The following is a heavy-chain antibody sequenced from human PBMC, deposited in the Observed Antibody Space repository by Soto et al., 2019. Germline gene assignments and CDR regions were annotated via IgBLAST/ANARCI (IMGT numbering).Heavy chain of an antibody. CDR3: ARERDGSGSLSYYFDQ. V-gene: IGHV1-69*01. J-gene: IGHJ4*02. Sequence: QLELVQSGAEVMEPGSSVKLSCKTSGGSLRNSGINWVRQAPGQGLEWVGGIIPIIGTPNYLQRLQTRVTITADESTNTAFLELGSLRFGDTAIYYCARERDGSGSLSYYFDQWGQGTLVTVSS. D-gene: IGHD3-10*01. CDR2: IIPIIGTP. CDR1: GGSLRNSG.